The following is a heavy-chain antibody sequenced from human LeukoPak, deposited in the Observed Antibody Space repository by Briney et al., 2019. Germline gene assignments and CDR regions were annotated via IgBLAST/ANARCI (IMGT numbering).Heavy chain of an antibody. D-gene: IGHD5-18*01. V-gene: IGHV4-34*01. CDR3: ARGIGGYSYGPADWFDP. CDR2: INHSGST. CDR1: GGSFSGYY. Sequence: SETLSLTCAVYGGSFSGYYWSWIRQPPGKGLEWIGEINHSGSTNYNPSLKSRVTMSVDTSKNQFSLKLSSVTAADTAVYYCARGIGGYSYGPADWFDPWGQGTPVTVSS. J-gene: IGHJ5*02.